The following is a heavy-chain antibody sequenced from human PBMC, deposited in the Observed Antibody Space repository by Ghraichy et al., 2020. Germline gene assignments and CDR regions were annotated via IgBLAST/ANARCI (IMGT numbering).Heavy chain of an antibody. D-gene: IGHD1-26*01. CDR1: GGSISSSSYY. Sequence: SETLSLTCTVSGGSISSSSYYWGWIRQPPGKGLEWIGSIYYSGSTYYNLSLKSRVTISVDTSKNPFSLKLSSVTAADTAVYYCARTLSGSSPYYFDYWGQGTLVTVSS. J-gene: IGHJ4*02. V-gene: IGHV4-39*01. CDR2: IYYSGST. CDR3: ARTLSGSSPYYFDY.